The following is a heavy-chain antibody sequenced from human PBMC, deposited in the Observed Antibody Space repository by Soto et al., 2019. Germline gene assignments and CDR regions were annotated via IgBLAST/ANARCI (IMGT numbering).Heavy chain of an antibody. CDR2: IYYSGRT. V-gene: IGHV4-30-4*01. D-gene: IGHD6-6*01. Sequence: LSLTCTVSGVSISSDDFYWSWIRQPPGKGLEWIGYIYYSGRTSYNPSLQSRVTISIDTSNNHFSLKLNSVSAADTAVYYCARDRSNSPDYFDYWGQGTLVTVSS. CDR1: GVSISSDDFY. CDR3: ARDRSNSPDYFDY. J-gene: IGHJ4*02.